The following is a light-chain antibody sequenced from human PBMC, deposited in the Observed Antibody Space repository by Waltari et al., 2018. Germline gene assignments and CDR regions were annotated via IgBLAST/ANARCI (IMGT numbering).Light chain of an antibody. Sequence: DIVVTQSPLSLPVTPGEPASISCRSSQSLLHSNGYNYLDWYLQKPGQSPQLLIYLGSNRASGVPDRFSGSGSGTDFTLKISRVKAEDVGVYYCMQALQTPAFGQGTKVEIK. CDR1: QSLLHSNGYNY. J-gene: IGKJ1*01. V-gene: IGKV2-28*01. CDR2: LGS. CDR3: MQALQTPA.